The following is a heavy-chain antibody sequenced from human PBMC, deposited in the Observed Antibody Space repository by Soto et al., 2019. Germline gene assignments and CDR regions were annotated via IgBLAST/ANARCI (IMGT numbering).Heavy chain of an antibody. D-gene: IGHD6-13*01. J-gene: IGHJ4*02. CDR3: ARLPPTAAGDY. V-gene: IGHV4-39*01. CDR1: GGSISSVTYY. Sequence: QLQLQESGPGLVKPSDTLSLTCTVSGGSISSVTYYWGWIRQPPGKGLEWIGSIFYSGTTHYSPYIKNLVTISVDTSKNQCSLKLSSVTAADTAVYYSARLPPTAAGDYWGQGTLVTVSA. CDR2: IFYSGTT.